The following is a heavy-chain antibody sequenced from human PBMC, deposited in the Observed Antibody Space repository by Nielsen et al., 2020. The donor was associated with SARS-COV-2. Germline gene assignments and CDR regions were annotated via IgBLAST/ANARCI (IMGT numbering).Heavy chain of an antibody. V-gene: IGHV3-33*01. CDR3: ARWGFVVGAHSHAFDI. J-gene: IGHJ3*02. CDR2: IWYDGSNK. D-gene: IGHD2-21*01. CDR1: GFTFSSYG. Sequence: GESLKISCAASGFTFSSYGMHWVRQAPGKGLEWVAVIWYDGSNKYYADSVKGRFTISRDNAKNSLYLQMNSLRAEDTAVYYCARWGFVVGAHSHAFDIWGQGTMVTVSS.